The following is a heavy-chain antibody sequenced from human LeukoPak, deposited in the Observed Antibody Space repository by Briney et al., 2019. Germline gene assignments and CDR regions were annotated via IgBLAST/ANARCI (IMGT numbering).Heavy chain of an antibody. CDR2: IKPNSGDT. D-gene: IGHD3-22*01. CDR1: GYIFTGYY. CDR3: ASRSVYYDSSGYPSDY. Sequence: ASVKVSCKASGYIFTGYYMHWVRQAPGQGPEWMGWIKPNSGDTNYAQKFQGRVTMTRDTSISTAYMELSRLRSDDTAVYYCASRSVYYDSSGYPSDYWGQGTLVTVSS. J-gene: IGHJ4*02. V-gene: IGHV1-2*02.